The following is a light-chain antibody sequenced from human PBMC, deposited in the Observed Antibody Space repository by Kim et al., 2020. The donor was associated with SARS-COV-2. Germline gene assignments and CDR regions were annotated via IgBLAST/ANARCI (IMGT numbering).Light chain of an antibody. CDR2: GAS. CDR3: QQSAHSPIT. J-gene: IGKJ5*01. CDR1: QSVSSTY. V-gene: IGKV3-20*01. Sequence: SPGERATLSCRASQSVSSTYLAWYQQKPGQAPRLLIYGASNRATGIPDRFTGGGSGTDFTLTISRVETEDFAVYYCQQSAHSPITFGQGTRLEIK.